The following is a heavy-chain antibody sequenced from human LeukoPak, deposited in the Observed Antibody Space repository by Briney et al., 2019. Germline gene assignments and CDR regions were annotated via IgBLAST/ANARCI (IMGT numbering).Heavy chain of an antibody. D-gene: IGHD4-11*01. J-gene: IGHJ6*03. CDR2: IYYSGSS. Sequence: SETLSLTCTVSGGSISSGDYYWTWIRQHPGKGLEWIGYIYYSGSSFYNPSLKSRVTMSVDTSKNQFSLKLSSVTAADTAVYYCARAPKGMTTVRYYYYYYMDVWGKGTTVTVSS. CDR1: GGSISSGDYY. CDR3: ARAPKGMTTVRYYYYYYMDV. V-gene: IGHV4-31*03.